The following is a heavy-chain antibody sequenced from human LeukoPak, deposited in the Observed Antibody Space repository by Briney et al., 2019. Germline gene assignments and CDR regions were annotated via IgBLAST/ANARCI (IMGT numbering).Heavy chain of an antibody. CDR2: IIPILGIA. D-gene: IGHD3-22*01. V-gene: IGHV1-69*02. CDR3: ARARGDYDSSRYYYYYYGMDV. Sequence: SVKVSCKASGGTFSSYTISWVRQAPGQGLEWMGRIIPILGIANYAQKFQGRVTITADKSTSTAYMELSSLRSEDTAVYYCARARGDYDSSRYYYYYYGMDVWGQGTTVTVSS. J-gene: IGHJ6*02. CDR1: GGTFSSYT.